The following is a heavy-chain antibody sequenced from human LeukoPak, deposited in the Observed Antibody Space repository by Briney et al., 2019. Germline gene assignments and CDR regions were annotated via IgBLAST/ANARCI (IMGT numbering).Heavy chain of an antibody. CDR1: GYTFTSYD. CDR2: MNPNSGNT. CDR3: NCIAVAGEPFDY. Sequence: GASVKVSCKASGYTFTSYDINWVRQATGQGLEWMGWMNPNSGNTGYAQKFQGRVTMTRNTSISTAYMELSGLRSEDTAVYYCNCIAVAGEPFDYWGQGTLVTVSS. D-gene: IGHD6-19*01. V-gene: IGHV1-8*01. J-gene: IGHJ4*02.